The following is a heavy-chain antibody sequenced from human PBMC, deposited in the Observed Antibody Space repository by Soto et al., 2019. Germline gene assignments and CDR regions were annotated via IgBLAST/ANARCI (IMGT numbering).Heavy chain of an antibody. D-gene: IGHD4-17*01. V-gene: IGHV4-59*01. Sequence: SETLSLTCTVSGGSISSYYWSWIRQPPGKGLEWIGYIYYSGSTNYNPSLKSRVTISVDTSKNQFSLKLSSVTAADTAVYYCARDLKTSTVTTYYYYGMDVWGQGTTVTVSS. CDR1: GGSISSYY. CDR2: IYYSGST. CDR3: ARDLKTSTVTTYYYYGMDV. J-gene: IGHJ6*02.